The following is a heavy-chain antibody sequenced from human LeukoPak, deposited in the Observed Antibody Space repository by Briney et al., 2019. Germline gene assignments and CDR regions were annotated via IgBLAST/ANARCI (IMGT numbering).Heavy chain of an antibody. CDR2: INHSGST. CDR1: GGSFSGYY. D-gene: IGHD2-2*02. Sequence: SETLSLTCAVYGGSFSGYYWSWIRQPPGKGLEWIGEINHSGSTNYNPSLKSRVTISVDTSKNQFSLKLSSVTAADPAVYYWASEVVVPAVIVSNWFDPWGQGTLVTVSS. CDR3: ASEVVVPAVIVSNWFDP. V-gene: IGHV4-34*01. J-gene: IGHJ5*02.